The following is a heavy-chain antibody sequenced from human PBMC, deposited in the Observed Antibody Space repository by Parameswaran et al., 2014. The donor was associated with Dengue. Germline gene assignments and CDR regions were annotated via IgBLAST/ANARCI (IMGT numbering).Heavy chain of an antibody. V-gene: IGHV1-69*06. Sequence: PGASVKVSCKASGGTFSSYALSWVRQAPGQGLEWMGTFIPILGTANYVQKFQGRVTFTADKSTGTAYMELTSLRPEDTAVYYCARDLAAPPDYYYGMDVWGQGTTVTVSS. D-gene: IGHD6-6*01. CDR3: ARDLAAPPDYYYGMDV. J-gene: IGHJ6*02. CDR2: FIPILGTA. CDR1: GGTFSSYA.